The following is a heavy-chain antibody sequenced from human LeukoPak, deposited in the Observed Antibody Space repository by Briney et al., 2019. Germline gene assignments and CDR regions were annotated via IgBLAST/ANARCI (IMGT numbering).Heavy chain of an antibody. CDR3: TREIYYGSDYGMDV. CDR2: IKSKPYGGTT. CDR1: GFTFSSYA. V-gene: IGHV3-49*04. J-gene: IGHJ6*02. D-gene: IGHD3-10*01. Sequence: GGSLRLSCAASGFTFSSYAMHWVRQAPGKGLEWVGFIKSKPYGGTTEYAASVKGRFTISREDSKNIAYLQMNSLKTEDTAVYYCTREIYYGSDYGMDVWGQGTTVTVSS.